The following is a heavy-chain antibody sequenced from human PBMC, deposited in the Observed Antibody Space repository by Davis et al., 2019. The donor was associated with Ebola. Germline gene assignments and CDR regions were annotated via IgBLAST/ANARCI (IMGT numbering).Heavy chain of an antibody. J-gene: IGHJ4*02. V-gene: IGHV4-34*01. CDR3: ARHRDGDFSPCDF. CDR2: INHSGST. Sequence: MPSETLSLTCAVYGGSFSGYYWSWIRQLPGKGLEWIGEINHSGSTNYNPSLKSRVTISVDTSKNQFSLKVNSATAADTAVYYCARHRDGDFSPCDFWGQGIVVTVSS. D-gene: IGHD4-17*01. CDR1: GGSFSGYY.